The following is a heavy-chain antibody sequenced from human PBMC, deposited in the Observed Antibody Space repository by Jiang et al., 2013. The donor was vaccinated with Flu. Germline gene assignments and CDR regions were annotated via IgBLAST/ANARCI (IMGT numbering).Heavy chain of an antibody. CDR1: GYSFTSYW. CDR2: IDPSDSYT. Sequence: GAEVKKPGESLRISCKGSGYSFTSYWISWVRQMPGKGLEWMGRIDPSDSYTNYSPSFQGHVTISADKSISTAYLQWSSLKASDTAMYYCARRDYYDSSGYQTFDYWGQGTLVTVSS. V-gene: IGHV5-10-1*01. J-gene: IGHJ4*02. CDR3: ARRDYYDSSGYQTFDY. D-gene: IGHD3-22*01.